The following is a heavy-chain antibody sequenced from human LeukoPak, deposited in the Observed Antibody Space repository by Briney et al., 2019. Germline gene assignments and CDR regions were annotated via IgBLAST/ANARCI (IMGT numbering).Heavy chain of an antibody. CDR1: GFTFSSYA. CDR3: AKDPRGITIFGVVNHDY. CDR2: ISGSGGST. D-gene: IGHD3-3*01. V-gene: IGHV3-23*01. Sequence: GGSLRLSCAASGFTFSSYAMSWVRQAPGKGLEWVSAISGSGGSTYYADSVKGRFTISRDNSKNTLYLQMNSLRAEDTAVYCCAKDPRGITIFGVVNHDYWGQGTLVTVSS. J-gene: IGHJ4*02.